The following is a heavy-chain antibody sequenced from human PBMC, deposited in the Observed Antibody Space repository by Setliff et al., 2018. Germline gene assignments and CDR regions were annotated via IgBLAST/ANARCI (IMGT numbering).Heavy chain of an antibody. CDR1: CGSVNDYY. J-gene: IGHJ4*02. D-gene: IGHD3-10*01. CDR3: ARRDGSIIYGEFFDY. CDR2: SYYLGAT. V-gene: IGHV4-59*02. Sequence: SETLSLTCTVSCGSVNDYYWSWIRRPPGKGLEWIGYSYYLGATKYTPSLKGRVSISVDTAENQVSLKVNSVTAEDTGVYYCARRDGSIIYGEFFDYWGQGALVTVSS.